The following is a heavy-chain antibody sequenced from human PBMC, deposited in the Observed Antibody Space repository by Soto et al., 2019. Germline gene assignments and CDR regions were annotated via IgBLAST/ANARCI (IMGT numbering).Heavy chain of an antibody. Sequence: GGSLRLSCAASEFTFRNYPMTWVRQTPGEGLDWVATISGDGSQRYYADSVKGRFTISRDNAKNSLYLQMNSLRAEDTAVYYCARVLAAASTDYWGQGTLVTAPQ. CDR1: EFTFRNYP. CDR2: ISGDGSQR. J-gene: IGHJ4*02. V-gene: IGHV3-21*01. D-gene: IGHD6-13*01. CDR3: ARVLAAASTDY.